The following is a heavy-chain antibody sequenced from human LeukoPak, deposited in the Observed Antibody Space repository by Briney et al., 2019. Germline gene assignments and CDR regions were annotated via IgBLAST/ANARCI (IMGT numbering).Heavy chain of an antibody. D-gene: IGHD2-15*01. J-gene: IGHJ4*02. CDR1: GFTFSSYE. V-gene: IGHV3-48*03. Sequence: PGGSQRLSCAASGFTFSSYEMNWVRQAPGKGLEWVSYISGSGSTKYYADSVKGRFTISRDNAKNSLYLQMNSLRAEDTAVYYCARGEVADYWGQGTLVTVSS. CDR2: ISGSGSTK. CDR3: ARGEVADY.